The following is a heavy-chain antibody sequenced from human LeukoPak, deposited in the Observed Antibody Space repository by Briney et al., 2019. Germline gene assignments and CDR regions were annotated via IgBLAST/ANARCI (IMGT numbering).Heavy chain of an antibody. CDR3: AKDILDEVLLWFGESYDAFDI. J-gene: IGHJ3*02. CDR2: ISGSGGST. V-gene: IGHV3-23*01. Sequence: PGGSLRLSCAASGFTFSSYAMSWVRQAPGKGQEWVSAISGSGGSTYYADSVKGRFTISRDNSKNTLYLQMNSLRAEDTAVYYCAKDILDEVLLWFGESYDAFDIWGQGTMVTVSS. CDR1: GFTFSSYA. D-gene: IGHD3-10*01.